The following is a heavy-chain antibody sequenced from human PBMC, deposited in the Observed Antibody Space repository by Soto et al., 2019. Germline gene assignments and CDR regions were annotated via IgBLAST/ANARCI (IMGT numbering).Heavy chain of an antibody. J-gene: IGHJ5*01. V-gene: IGHV3-21*06. CDR2: ISSTTSYV. D-gene: IGHD2-2*01. CDR3: ARDPSEGRVGNWFES. Sequence: VGSRRLSCAASGFTFSRYGMNWLRQAPGKGLEWVASISSTTSYVYYADSVKGRFSTSRDNAKNILYLEMYALRTEDTAVYYCARDPSEGRVGNWFESWGQGTLVTVSS. CDR1: GFTFSRYG.